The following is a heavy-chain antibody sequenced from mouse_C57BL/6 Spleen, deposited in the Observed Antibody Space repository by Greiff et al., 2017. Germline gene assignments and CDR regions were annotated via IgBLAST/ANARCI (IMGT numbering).Heavy chain of an antibody. CDR1: GYNFTSST. CDR3: ASYDGYSWFAY. D-gene: IGHD2-3*01. V-gene: IGHV1-4*01. CDR2: INPSSGYT. J-gene: IGHJ3*01. Sequence: QVQLQQSGAELARPGASVKMSCKASGYNFTSSTMHWVKQRPGQGLEWIGYINPSSGYTKYNQKFKDKATLTADKSSSTAYMQLSSLTSEDSAVYYCASYDGYSWFAYWGQGTLVTVSA.